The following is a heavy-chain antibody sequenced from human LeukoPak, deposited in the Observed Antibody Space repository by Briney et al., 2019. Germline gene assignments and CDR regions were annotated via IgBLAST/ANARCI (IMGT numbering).Heavy chain of an antibody. J-gene: IGHJ4*02. Sequence: ASVKVSCKASGYTFTSYGISWVRQAPGQGLEWMGWISAYNGNTNYAQKLQGRVTMTTDTSTSTAYMELRSLRSDDTAVYYCAIENKWELWVYFDYWGQGTLVTVSS. D-gene: IGHD1-26*01. CDR1: GYTFTSYG. CDR2: ISAYNGNT. V-gene: IGHV1-18*01. CDR3: AIENKWELWVYFDY.